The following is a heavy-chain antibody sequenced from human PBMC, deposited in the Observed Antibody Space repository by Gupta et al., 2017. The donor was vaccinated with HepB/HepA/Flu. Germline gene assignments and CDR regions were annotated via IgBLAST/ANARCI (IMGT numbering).Heavy chain of an antibody. CDR1: GFTFSSYG. CDR2: ISNDGNDK. V-gene: IGHV3-30*18. CDR3: AKDRLDGYNYNFDY. Sequence: QVQLVESGGGVVQPGRSLRLSCAASGFTFSSYGMPWVRQAPGKGLEWVAVISNDGNDKYYADSVKGRFTISRDNSKNTLYLQMNSLRAEDMAVYYCAKDRLDGYNYNFDYWGQGTLVTVSS. D-gene: IGHD5-24*01. J-gene: IGHJ4*02.